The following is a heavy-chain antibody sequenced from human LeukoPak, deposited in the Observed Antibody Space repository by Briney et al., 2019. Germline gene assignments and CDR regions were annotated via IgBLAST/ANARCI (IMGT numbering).Heavy chain of an antibody. D-gene: IGHD3-9*01. V-gene: IGHV3-23*01. CDR3: AKIRLPYYDILTGYLFDY. Sequence: GGSLRLSCAASGFTFSSYAMSWVRQAPGKGLEWVSAISGSGGSTYYADAVKGRFTISRDNSKNTLYLQLNSLSAEDTAVYHCAKIRLPYYDILTGYLFDYWGQGTLVTVSS. CDR1: GFTFSSYA. CDR2: ISGSGGST. J-gene: IGHJ4*02.